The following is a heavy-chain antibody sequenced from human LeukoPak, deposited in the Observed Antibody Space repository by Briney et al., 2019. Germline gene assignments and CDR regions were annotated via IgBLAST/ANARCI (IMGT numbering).Heavy chain of an antibody. CDR2: IYYSGST. Sequence: SETLSLTCTVSGGSISSDYWSWIRQPPGKGLEWIGYIYYSGSTNYNPSLKSRVTISVDTSKNQFSLKLSFVTAADTAVYYCARGGRRELPFDYWGQGTLVTVSS. V-gene: IGHV4-59*01. CDR3: ARGGRRELPFDY. J-gene: IGHJ4*02. CDR1: GGSISSDY. D-gene: IGHD1-26*01.